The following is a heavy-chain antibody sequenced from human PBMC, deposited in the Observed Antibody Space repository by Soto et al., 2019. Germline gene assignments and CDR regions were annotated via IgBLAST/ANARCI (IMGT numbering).Heavy chain of an antibody. Sequence: GGSLRLSCAASGFTFSSYAMNWVRQAPGKGLEWVALISYDGSSKYYADSVKGRFTISRDGSKNTLFLQMDSLGAADTAVYYCGRCTSTSCHLGSDYWGQGTLVTVSS. J-gene: IGHJ4*02. V-gene: IGHV3-30-3*01. CDR3: GRCTSTSCHLGSDY. CDR2: ISYDGSSK. CDR1: GFTFSSYA. D-gene: IGHD2-2*01.